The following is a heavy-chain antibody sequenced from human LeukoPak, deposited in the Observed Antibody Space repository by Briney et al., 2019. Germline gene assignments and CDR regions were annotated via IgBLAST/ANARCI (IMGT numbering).Heavy chain of an antibody. J-gene: IGHJ5*02. D-gene: IGHD3-22*01. CDR3: ARVLSGSWDWFDP. Sequence: GGSLRLSCAASGFTSSNYWMHWVRQAPGKGLVWVSRINTDGSRITYADSVKGRFTISRDNAMNTVYLQMNSLRAEDTAVYYCARVLSGSWDWFDPWGQGTLVTVSS. CDR1: GFTSSNYW. CDR2: INTDGSRI. V-gene: IGHV3-74*01.